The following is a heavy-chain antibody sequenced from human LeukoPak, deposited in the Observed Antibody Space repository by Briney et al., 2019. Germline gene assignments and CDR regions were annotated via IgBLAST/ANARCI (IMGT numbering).Heavy chain of an antibody. V-gene: IGHV3-48*04. CDR2: ISSSSSTI. J-gene: IGHJ4*02. CDR3: ARDLVVSRIAAAGTEDH. Sequence: AGGSLRLSCAASGFTFSNAWMSWVRQAPGKGLEWVSYISSSSSTIYYADSVKGRFTISRDNAKNSLYLQMNSLRAEDTAVYYCARDLVVSRIAAAGTEDHWGQGTLVTVSS. CDR1: GFTFSNAW. D-gene: IGHD6-13*01.